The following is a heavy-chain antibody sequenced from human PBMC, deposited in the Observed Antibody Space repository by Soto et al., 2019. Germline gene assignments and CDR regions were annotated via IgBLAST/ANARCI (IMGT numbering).Heavy chain of an antibody. CDR1: GGSISSGGHS. CDR2: IYHNGDT. Sequence: SETLSLTCAVSGGSISSGGHSWSWIRQPPGKGLEWIGYIYHNGDTYYNPSLKSRVTMSVDTSKNQFSLKLTSVTAADTAVYFCARGGNSGPFDYWGHGTLGTVA. J-gene: IGHJ4*01. V-gene: IGHV4-30-2*01. D-gene: IGHD1-1*01. CDR3: ARGGNSGPFDY.